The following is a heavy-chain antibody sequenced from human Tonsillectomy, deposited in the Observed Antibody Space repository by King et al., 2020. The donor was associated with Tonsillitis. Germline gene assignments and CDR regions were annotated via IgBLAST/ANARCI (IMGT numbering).Heavy chain of an antibody. D-gene: IGHD3-10*01. CDR1: GGSISSNTYS. V-gene: IGHV4-39*01. Sequence: LQLQESGPGLLKPSETLSLTCTVSGGSISSNTYSWGWIRQPPGKGLEWIGSFYYSGDSYYSPSLKSRVTISVDTSKNQFSLKLNSVTAADTAVYYCAGHSITMVRGVIPQFDYWGQGTLVTVSS. J-gene: IGHJ4*02. CDR3: AGHSITMVRGVIPQFDY. CDR2: FYYSGDS.